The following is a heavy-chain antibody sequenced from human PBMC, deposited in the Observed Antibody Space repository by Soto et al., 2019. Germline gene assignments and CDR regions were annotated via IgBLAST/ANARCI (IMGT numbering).Heavy chain of an antibody. Sequence: PSETLSLTCAVYGGSFSGYYWSWIRQPPGKGLEWIGEINHSGSTNYNPSLKSRVTISVDTSKNQFSLKPSSVTAADTAVYYCARGGLRFLEWLLLPDAFDIWGQGTMVTV. J-gene: IGHJ3*02. V-gene: IGHV4-34*01. CDR2: INHSGST. CDR3: ARGGLRFLEWLLLPDAFDI. D-gene: IGHD3-3*01. CDR1: GGSFSGYY.